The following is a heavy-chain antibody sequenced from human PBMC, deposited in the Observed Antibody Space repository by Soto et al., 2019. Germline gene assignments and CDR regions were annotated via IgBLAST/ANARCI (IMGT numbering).Heavy chain of an antibody. CDR1: GGAFNNYA. CDR2: IVPVFPSV. J-gene: IGHJ6*04. CDR3: AREMPSTAAAYFYYGLTV. D-gene: IGHD6-13*01. V-gene: IGHV1-69*18. Sequence: QVQLVQSGAEVKRPGSSVKVSCKASGGAFNNYAIYWVRQAPGQGLEWLGTIVPVFPSVYYAPRFQGRLTITADGSTDTVYMMLTSLKSEDTAVYYCAREMPSTAAAYFYYGLTVGAKGPSVTVPS.